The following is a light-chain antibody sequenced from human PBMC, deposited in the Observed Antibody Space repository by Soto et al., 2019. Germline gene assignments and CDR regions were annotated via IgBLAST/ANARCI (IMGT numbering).Light chain of an antibody. J-gene: IGKJ1*01. CDR1: QVISSW. Sequence: DIQMTQSPSSVSAAVGDRVTITCRASQVISSWLAWYQQKPEKAPKLLIYAASSLQSGVPSRFSDSGPGTDFTLDISSLEPEDVATYYCQQANRFPWTCGLGTKVEIK. CDR2: AAS. CDR3: QQANRFPWT. V-gene: IGKV1-12*02.